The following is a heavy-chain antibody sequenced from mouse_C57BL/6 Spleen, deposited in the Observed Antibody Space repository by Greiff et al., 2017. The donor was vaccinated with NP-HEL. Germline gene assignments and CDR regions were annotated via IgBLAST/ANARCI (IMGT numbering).Heavy chain of an antibody. V-gene: IGHV1-15*01. D-gene: IGHD1-1*01. Sequence: VHLVESGAELVRPGASVTLSCKASGYTFTDYEMHWVKQTPVHGLEWIGAIDPETGGTAYNQKFKGKAILTADKSSSTAYMELRSLTSEDSAVYYCTREGDYYGSSYPWFAYWGQGTLVTVSA. CDR3: TREGDYYGSSYPWFAY. CDR1: GYTFTDYE. J-gene: IGHJ3*01. CDR2: IDPETGGT.